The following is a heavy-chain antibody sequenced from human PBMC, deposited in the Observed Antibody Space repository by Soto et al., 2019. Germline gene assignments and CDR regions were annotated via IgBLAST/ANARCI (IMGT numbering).Heavy chain of an antibody. Sequence: SETLSLTCTVSGGSISSSSYYWGWIRQPPGKGLEWIGSIYYSGSTYYNPSLKSRVTISVDTSKNQFSLKLSSVTAADTAVYYCARLEDASYSSSWYRSFWFDPWGQGTLVTVSS. V-gene: IGHV4-39*01. J-gene: IGHJ5*02. CDR1: GGSISSSSYY. CDR2: IYYSGST. D-gene: IGHD6-13*01. CDR3: ARLEDASYSSSWYRSFWFDP.